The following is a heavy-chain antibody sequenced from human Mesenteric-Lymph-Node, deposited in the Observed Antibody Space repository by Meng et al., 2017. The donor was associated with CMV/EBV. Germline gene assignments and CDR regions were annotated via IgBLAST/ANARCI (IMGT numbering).Heavy chain of an antibody. V-gene: IGHV4-39*07. J-gene: IGHJ4*02. CDR1: GGSIISSGHY. CDR2: FFYSGDT. Sequence: GSLRLSCAVSGGSIISSGHYWGWIRQAPGKGLEWIGSFFYSGDTYYNPSLKSRVTISVDTSTNQFSLKVSSVTAADTALYYCARSRDGYSFDYWGQGALVTVSS. CDR3: ARSRDGYSFDY. D-gene: IGHD5-24*01.